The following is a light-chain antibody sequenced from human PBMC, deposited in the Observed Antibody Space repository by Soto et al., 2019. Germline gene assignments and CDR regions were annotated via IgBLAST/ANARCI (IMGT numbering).Light chain of an antibody. CDR2: GAS. Sequence: EIVLTQSPGTLSLSPGERATLSCRASQSVSSTYLAWYQQRPGQAPRLLIYGASSRATGIPDRFSGSGSGTDFTLTVGRLEPEDFAVYFCQQYGSSPVTFGQGTRLEIK. CDR1: QSVSSTY. V-gene: IGKV3-20*01. J-gene: IGKJ5*01. CDR3: QQYGSSPVT.